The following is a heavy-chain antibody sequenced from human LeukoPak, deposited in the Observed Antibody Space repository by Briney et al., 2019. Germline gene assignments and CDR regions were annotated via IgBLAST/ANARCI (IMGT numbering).Heavy chain of an antibody. CDR3: AGYYYDSSPHAFDI. D-gene: IGHD3-22*01. V-gene: IGHV4-34*01. CDR2: INHSGST. CDR1: GGSFSGYY. Sequence: PSETLSLTCAVYGGSFSGYYWSWIRQPPGKGLEWIGEINHSGSTNYNPSLKGRVTISVDTSKNQFSLKLSSVTAADTAVYYCAGYYYDSSPHAFDIWGQGTMVTVSS. J-gene: IGHJ3*02.